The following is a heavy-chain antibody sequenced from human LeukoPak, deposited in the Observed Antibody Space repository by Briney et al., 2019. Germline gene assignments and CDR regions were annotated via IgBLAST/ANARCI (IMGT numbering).Heavy chain of an antibody. D-gene: IGHD2-15*01. J-gene: IGHJ4*02. V-gene: IGHV1-69*04. CDR1: GGTFSSYA. CDR3: ATGVVVVAATLGYFDY. Sequence: SVKVSCKASGGTFSSYAISWVRQAPGQGLEWMGRIIPILGIANYAQKFQGRVTITADKSTSTAYMELSSLRSEDTAVYYCATGVVVVAATLGYFDYWGQGTLVTVSS. CDR2: IIPILGIA.